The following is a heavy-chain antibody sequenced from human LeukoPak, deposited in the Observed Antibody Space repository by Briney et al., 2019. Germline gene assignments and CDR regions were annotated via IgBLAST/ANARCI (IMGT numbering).Heavy chain of an antibody. CDR1: GGSISSGGYY. CDR3: ARDIINWGYKGYMDV. J-gene: IGHJ6*03. CDR2: IYYSGST. Sequence: PSQTLSLTCTVSGGSISSGGYYWSWIRQHPGKGLEWIGYIYYSGSTYYNPSLKSRVTISVDTSKNQFSLKLSSVTAADTAVYYCARDIINWGYKGYMDVWGKGTTVTVSS. D-gene: IGHD5-24*01. V-gene: IGHV4-31*03.